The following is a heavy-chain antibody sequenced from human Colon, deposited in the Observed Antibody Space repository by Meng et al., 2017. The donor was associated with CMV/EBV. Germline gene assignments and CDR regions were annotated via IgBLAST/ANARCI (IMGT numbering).Heavy chain of an antibody. Sequence: ASVKVSCKASGYSFTTYGIAWVRQAPGQGLEWMGWISGSNDYTNYTQNLQGRVTMTTDTSTNTAYMELRSLRSEDTAVYYCAKSGRAEDAFDIWGQGTMVTVSS. CDR1: GYSFTTYG. CDR3: AKSGRAEDAFDI. V-gene: IGHV1-18*01. D-gene: IGHD1-26*01. CDR2: ISGSNDYT. J-gene: IGHJ3*02.